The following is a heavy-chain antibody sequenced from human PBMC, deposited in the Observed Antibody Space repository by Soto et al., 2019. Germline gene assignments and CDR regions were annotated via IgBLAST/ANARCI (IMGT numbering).Heavy chain of an antibody. J-gene: IGHJ6*02. CDR3: AKAGGIAVARDYYYGMDV. CDR2: IYHSWTT. D-gene: IGHD6-19*01. V-gene: IGHV4-4*02. CDR1: VGSIRSSNW. Sequence: PSETLSLTCAVSVGSIRSSNWWSCVRQPPGKGPEWIGEIYHSWTTNYNPSLKSRVTISVDKSKNQFSLNLSSVTAADMAVYYCAKAGGIAVARDYYYGMDVWGQGTTVTVSS.